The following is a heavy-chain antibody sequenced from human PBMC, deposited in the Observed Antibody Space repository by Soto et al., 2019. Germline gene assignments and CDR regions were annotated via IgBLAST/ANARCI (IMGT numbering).Heavy chain of an antibody. CDR2: ISAYSNYT. CDR1: GYTFASYD. J-gene: IGHJ4*02. V-gene: IGHV1-18*04. Sequence: ASVKVSCKASGYTFASYDINWVRQAPGQGLEWMGWISAYSNYTNYAQNLQGRVTMTTDTSTRTAHMELRSLISDDTAVYYCARRREGFLDYWGKGTLV. CDR3: ARRREGFLDY.